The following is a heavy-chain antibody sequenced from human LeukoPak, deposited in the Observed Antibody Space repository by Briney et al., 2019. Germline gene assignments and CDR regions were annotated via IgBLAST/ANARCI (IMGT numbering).Heavy chain of an antibody. J-gene: IGHJ4*02. CDR2: ISYDGSNK. CDR3: AKRRDGYNYFLDY. Sequence: PGGSLRLSCAASGFTFSSYGMHWVRQAPGKGLEWVAVISYDGSNKYYADSVKGRFTISRDNSKNTLYLQMNSLRAEDTAVYYCAKRRDGYNYFLDYRGQGTLVTVSS. D-gene: IGHD5-24*01. V-gene: IGHV3-30*18. CDR1: GFTFSSYG.